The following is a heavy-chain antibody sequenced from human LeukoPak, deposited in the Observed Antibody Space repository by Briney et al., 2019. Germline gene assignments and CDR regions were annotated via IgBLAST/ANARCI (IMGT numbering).Heavy chain of an antibody. CDR2: ISYDGSKK. Sequence: PGGSLRLSCAASGFTFSGYGMHWVRQAPGKGLEWVAVISYDGSKKYYADSVRGRFTISRDNSKNTLYLQMDSLRPEDTAVYYCVNTKSDSTASPTWGQGTLVTVSS. V-gene: IGHV3-30*18. CDR3: VNTKSDSTASPT. CDR1: GFTFSGYG. J-gene: IGHJ5*02. D-gene: IGHD2/OR15-2a*01.